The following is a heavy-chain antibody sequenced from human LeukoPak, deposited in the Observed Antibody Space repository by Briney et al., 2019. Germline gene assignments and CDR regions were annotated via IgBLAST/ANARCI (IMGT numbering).Heavy chain of an antibody. D-gene: IGHD6-6*01. Sequence: GGSLRLSCAASGFTFSSYAMSWVRQAPGKGLEWVSAISGSGGNTYYADSVKGRFTISRDNSKNTLYLQMNSLRAEDTAVYYCAKTISVARYCFDYWGQGTLVTVSS. CDR3: AKTISVARYCFDY. CDR1: GFTFSSYA. J-gene: IGHJ4*02. CDR2: ISGSGGNT. V-gene: IGHV3-23*01.